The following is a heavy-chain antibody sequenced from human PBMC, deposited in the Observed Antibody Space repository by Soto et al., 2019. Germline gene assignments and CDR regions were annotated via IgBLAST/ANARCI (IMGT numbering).Heavy chain of an antibody. D-gene: IGHD1-1*01. CDR1: GFSFNSYG. CDR2: ISNSGDHT. V-gene: IGHV3-23*01. Sequence: EVQLLESGGGLVQPGGALRLSCAASGFSFNSYGMNWVRQAPGKGLEWVSAISNSGDHTYYADSVRGRFTISRDNSKNTLYLQMNSLRAEDTAVFFCAKETGDRGPFDYWGQGTLVTVSS. J-gene: IGHJ4*02. CDR3: AKETGDRGPFDY.